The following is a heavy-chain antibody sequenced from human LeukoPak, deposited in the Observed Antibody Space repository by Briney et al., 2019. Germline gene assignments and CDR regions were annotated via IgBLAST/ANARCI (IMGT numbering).Heavy chain of an antibody. J-gene: IGHJ4*02. CDR1: GYTFTSYA. CDR2: IIPIFGTA. D-gene: IGHD2-15*01. V-gene: IGHV1-69*13. Sequence: GASVKVSCKASGYTFTSYAMNWVRQAPGQGLEWMGGIIPIFGTANYAQKFQGRVTITADESTSTAYMELSSLRSDDTAVYYCARGRDNCDYWGQGTLVTVSS. CDR3: ARGRDNCDY.